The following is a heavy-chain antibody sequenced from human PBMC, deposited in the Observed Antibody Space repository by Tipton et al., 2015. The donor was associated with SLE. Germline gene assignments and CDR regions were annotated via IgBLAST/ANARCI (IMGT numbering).Heavy chain of an antibody. Sequence: TLSLTCTFSGDSFISSGFFWGWIRQAPGKELEWIGSISSGGSTSYNPSLNSRLTISLDTSKNQFSLRLTSVTAADTAVYYCARGRDSSGYYPYYFDYWGQGTLVTVTS. V-gene: IGHV4-39*07. D-gene: IGHD3-22*01. CDR1: GDSFISSGFF. CDR3: ARGRDSSGYYPYYFDY. CDR2: ISSGGST. J-gene: IGHJ4*02.